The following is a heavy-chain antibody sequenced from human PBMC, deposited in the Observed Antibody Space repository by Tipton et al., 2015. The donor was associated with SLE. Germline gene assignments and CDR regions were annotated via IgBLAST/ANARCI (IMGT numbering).Heavy chain of an antibody. CDR1: GFTFSNAW. D-gene: IGHD2/OR15-2a*01. V-gene: IGHV4-38-2*02. CDR3: ARDLSD. Sequence: LRLSCAASGFTFSNAWMSWVRQAPGKGLEWIGSIYYSGSTYYNPSLKSRVTISVDTSKNQFSLNLTSVTAADTAVYYCARDLSDWGQGTLVTVSS. CDR2: IYYSGST. J-gene: IGHJ1*01.